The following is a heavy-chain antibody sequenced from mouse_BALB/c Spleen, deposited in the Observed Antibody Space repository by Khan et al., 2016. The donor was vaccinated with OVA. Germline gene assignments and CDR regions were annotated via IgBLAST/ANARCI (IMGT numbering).Heavy chain of an antibody. J-gene: IGHJ3*01. CDR2: MIYSGNT. D-gene: IGHD2-10*01. V-gene: IGHV3-8*02. CDR1: VDSLTSGY. CDR3: ARSTYTYAFTY. Sequence: EVQLQESGPSLVKPSQTLALTCSVTVDSLTSGYCNWIRKFPGNNLEYMGYMIYSGNTYYNPSLKSRISITRHTSKDQYYLQLNSVPTKDPATYYPARSTYTYAFTYWAQGTLVTASA.